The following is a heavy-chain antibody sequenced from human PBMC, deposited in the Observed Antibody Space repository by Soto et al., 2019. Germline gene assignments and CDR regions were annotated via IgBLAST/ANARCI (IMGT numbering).Heavy chain of an antibody. CDR2: IWYDGSSK. CDR1: GFSFSSYG. D-gene: IGHD3-10*01. CDR3: ARGTTYDYGSGSPLPFDY. V-gene: IGHV3-33*01. Sequence: QVQLVESGGGVVQPGRSLRLSCAASGFSFSSYGMHWVRQAPGKGLEWVAVIWYDGSSKYYADSVKGRFTISRDNSKNTLDLQMNSLRADDTAVYYCARGTTYDYGSGSPLPFDYWGQGTLVTVSS. J-gene: IGHJ4*02.